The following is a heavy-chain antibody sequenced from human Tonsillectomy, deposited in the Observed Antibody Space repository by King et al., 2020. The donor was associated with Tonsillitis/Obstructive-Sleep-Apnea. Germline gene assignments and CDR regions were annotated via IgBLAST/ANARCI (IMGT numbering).Heavy chain of an antibody. CDR1: RFTFNSYA. J-gene: IGHJ6*02. V-gene: IGHV3-30*04. D-gene: IGHD5-12*01. CDR3: ARDFSATIDYGMDV. CDR2: ISYDGSNK. Sequence: VQLVESGGGVVQPGRSLRLSCAASRFTFNSYAMHWVRQAPGKGLEWMAVISYDGSNKYYADSVKGRFTISRDNSKNTLYLQMNSLIVEDTAVYYCARDFSATIDYGMDVWGQGTTVTVSS.